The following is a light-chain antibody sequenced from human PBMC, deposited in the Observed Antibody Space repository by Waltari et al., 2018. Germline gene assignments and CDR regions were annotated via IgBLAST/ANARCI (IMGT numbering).Light chain of an antibody. J-gene: IGLJ3*02. CDR2: EVN. V-gene: IGLV2-8*01. CDR3: SSYAGSNHLV. Sequence: QSALTQPPSASGSPGQSVTISCTGISSDVGGYNYVFWYQHHPGKAPKLMVYEVNKRPSGVPDRFSGSKSGNTASLTVAGLQAEDESDYYCSSYAGSNHLVFGGGTKLTVL. CDR1: SSDVGGYNY.